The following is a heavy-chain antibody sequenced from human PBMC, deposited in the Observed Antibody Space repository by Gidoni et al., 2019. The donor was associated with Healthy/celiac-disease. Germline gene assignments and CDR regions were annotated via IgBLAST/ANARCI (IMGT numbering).Heavy chain of an antibody. V-gene: IGHV3-48*01. J-gene: IGHJ4*02. CDR2: ISSSSSTI. CDR3: ARDPAGVDYYFDY. CDR1: GFTFSSYS. Sequence: EVQLVESGGGLVQPGGSLRLSCAASGFTFSSYSMNWVRQAPGKGLEWVSYISSSSSTIYYADSVKGRFTISRDNAKNSLYLQMNSLRAEDTAVYYCARDPAGVDYYFDYWGQGTLVTVSS.